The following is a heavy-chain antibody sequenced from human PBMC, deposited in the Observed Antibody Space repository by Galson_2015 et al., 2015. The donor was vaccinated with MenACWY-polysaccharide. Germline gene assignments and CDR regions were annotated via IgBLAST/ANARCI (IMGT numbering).Heavy chain of an antibody. CDR2: INANSGGT. J-gene: IGHJ4*02. D-gene: IGHD6-13*01. Sequence: SVKVSCKASGYTLTGYYMQWVRQAPGQGLEWMGWINANSGGTKFAQKFQGRVTMTRDTSISTAYMELRRLRFDDTAVYYCARGSGFAHSSSSNSWPLDYWGQGTLVTVSS. CDR1: GYTLTGYY. V-gene: IGHV1-2*02. CDR3: ARGSGFAHSSSSNSWPLDY.